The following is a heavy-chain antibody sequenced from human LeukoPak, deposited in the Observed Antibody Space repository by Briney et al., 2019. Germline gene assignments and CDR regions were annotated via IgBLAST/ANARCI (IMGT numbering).Heavy chain of an antibody. D-gene: IGHD3-9*01. V-gene: IGHV1-24*01. CDR3: ATGTHYDLLPF. Sequence: GASVKVSCKVYGHSNTELSTHWVRQAPGKGLEWMGGFDPGSGEIIYEQKFQDRVTMTEDTSTDTAYMELSSLRSEDTALYYCATGTHYDLLPFWGQGTLVTVSS. CDR2: FDPGSGEI. J-gene: IGHJ4*02. CDR1: GHSNTELS.